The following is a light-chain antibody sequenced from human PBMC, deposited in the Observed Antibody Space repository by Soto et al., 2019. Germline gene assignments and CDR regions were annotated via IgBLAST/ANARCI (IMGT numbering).Light chain of an antibody. J-gene: IGKJ1*01. Sequence: EVMLTQSPGTLSLSPGERATLSCRAGQSVSSNYLAWYQQKSGQAPRLLIHGASNRATGIPDRFSGSGSGTDFTLTIRRLEPEDFAVYYCQQYDTSPRTFGQGTKVEFK. CDR2: GAS. CDR1: QSVSSNY. V-gene: IGKV3-20*01. CDR3: QQYDTSPRT.